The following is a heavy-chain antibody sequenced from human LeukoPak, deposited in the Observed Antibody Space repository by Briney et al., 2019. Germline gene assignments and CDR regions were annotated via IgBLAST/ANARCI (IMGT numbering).Heavy chain of an antibody. V-gene: IGHV3-21*01. CDR1: GFTFSTYG. J-gene: IGHJ4*02. CDR3: ARDGNGFYASDY. CDR2: ISSGSSYI. D-gene: IGHD2/OR15-2a*01. Sequence: PGGSLRLSCAASGFTFSTYGINWVRQAPGKGLEWVSSISSGSSYIYYADSVKGRFAISRDNAKNSLYLQMNSLRADDTAVYYCARDGNGFYASDYWGQGTLVTVSS.